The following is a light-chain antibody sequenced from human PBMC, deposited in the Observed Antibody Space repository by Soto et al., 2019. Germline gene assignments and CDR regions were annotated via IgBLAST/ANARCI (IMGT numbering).Light chain of an antibody. CDR2: EVN. V-gene: IGLV2-14*01. CDR3: SSYTTSNTPVV. J-gene: IGLJ2*01. Sequence: QSVLTQPASVSGSPGQSITISCTGTSSDVGGYNYVSWYQHHPGKAPKIMIYEVNNRPSGVSNRFSGSKSGNTASLTISGLQAEDEADYYCSSYTTSNTPVVFGGGTKLTVL. CDR1: SSDVGGYNY.